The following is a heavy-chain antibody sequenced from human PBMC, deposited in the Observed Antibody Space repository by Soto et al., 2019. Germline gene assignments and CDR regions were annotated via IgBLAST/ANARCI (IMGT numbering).Heavy chain of an antibody. CDR1: GFTFDDYA. CDR3: AKDIGVRGVITPNFDY. V-gene: IGHV3-9*01. CDR2: ISWNSGSI. Sequence: GGSLRLSYAASGFTFDDYAMHWVRQAPGKGLEWVSGISWNSGSIGYADSVKGRFTISRDNAKNSLYLQMNSLRAEDTALYYCAKDIGVRGVITPNFDYWGQGTLVTVSS. D-gene: IGHD3-10*01. J-gene: IGHJ4*02.